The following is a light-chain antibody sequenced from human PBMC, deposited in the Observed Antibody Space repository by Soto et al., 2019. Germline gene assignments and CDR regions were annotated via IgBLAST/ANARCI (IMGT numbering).Light chain of an antibody. CDR2: GAS. V-gene: IGKV1-39*01. J-gene: IGKJ2*01. CDR3: QQRYSTPLYT. CDR1: EDIRKY. Sequence: DIQMTQSPSSLSASVGDRVAITCRASEDIRKYLNWYQQRPGQAPKLLISGASTLQSGVSSRSSGIGSGTAFTLTISGLQPENLATYYCQQRYSTPLYTFGQGTKLEI.